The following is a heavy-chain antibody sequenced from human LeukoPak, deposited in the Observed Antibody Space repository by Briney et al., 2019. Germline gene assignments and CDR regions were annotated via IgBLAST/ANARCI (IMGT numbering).Heavy chain of an antibody. CDR2: FYYTGST. J-gene: IGHJ4*02. CDR3: ARTSGYTYFDY. V-gene: IGHV4-39*01. D-gene: IGHD5-12*01. CDR1: AGSISSSSYY. Sequence: SETLSLTCTVSAGSISSSSYYWGWIRQPPGKGLEWIGSFYYTGSTYYNPSLKSRVTISVDTSKNQFSLKLSSVTAADTAVYYCARTSGYTYFDYWGQGTLVTVSS.